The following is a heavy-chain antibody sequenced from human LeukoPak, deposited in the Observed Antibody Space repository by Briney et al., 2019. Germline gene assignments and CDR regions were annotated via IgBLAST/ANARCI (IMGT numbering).Heavy chain of an antibody. J-gene: IGHJ2*01. D-gene: IGHD4-17*01. CDR1: GFTFSSYS. Sequence: PGGSLRLSCAASGFTFSSYSMNWVRQAPGKGLEWVSSISSSSSYIYYADSVKGRFTISRDNAKNSLYLQMNSLRAEDTAVYYCARRANGDYGRWYYDLWGRGTLVSVSS. CDR3: ARRANGDYGRWYYDL. CDR2: ISSSSSYI. V-gene: IGHV3-21*01.